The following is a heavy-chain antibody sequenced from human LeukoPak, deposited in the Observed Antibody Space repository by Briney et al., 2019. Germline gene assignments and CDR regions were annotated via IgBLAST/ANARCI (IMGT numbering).Heavy chain of an antibody. CDR3: ARHPSRQEAMDV. J-gene: IGHJ6*04. V-gene: IGHV4-59*08. CDR1: GDSISSYS. Sequence: SETLSLTCSVSGDSISSYSWNWIRQPPGKGLEWIGRIYSNGNANYNPSLNSRVTISVDTSKNQFSLKLSSVTAADTAVYYCARHPSRQEAMDVWGKGTAVTVSS. CDR2: IYSNGNA.